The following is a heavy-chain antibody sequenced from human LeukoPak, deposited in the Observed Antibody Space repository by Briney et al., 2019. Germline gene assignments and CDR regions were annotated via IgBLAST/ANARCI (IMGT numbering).Heavy chain of an antibody. CDR3: AKEGASPYCSGGSCYSGYFDY. J-gene: IGHJ4*02. CDR2: ISGSGGST. Sequence: GGSLRLSCAASGFTFSSYAMSWVRQAPGKGLEWVSAISGSGGSTYYADSVKGRFTISRDNSKNTLYLQMNNLRAEDTAVYYCAKEGASPYCSGGSCYSGYFDYWGQGTLVTVSS. V-gene: IGHV3-23*01. D-gene: IGHD2-15*01. CDR1: GFTFSSYA.